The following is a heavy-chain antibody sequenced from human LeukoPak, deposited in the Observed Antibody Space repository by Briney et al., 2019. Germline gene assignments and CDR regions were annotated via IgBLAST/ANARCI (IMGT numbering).Heavy chain of an antibody. D-gene: IGHD2-15*01. CDR2: INHSGST. Sequence: SETLSLTCAVYGGSFSGYYWSWIRQPPGKGLEWIGEINHSGSTNYNPSLKSRVTISVDTSENQFSLKLRSVSAADTAVYYCARRRVVVVAATVPSLKRYWYFDLWGRGTLVTVSS. CDR1: GGSFSGYY. J-gene: IGHJ2*01. V-gene: IGHV4-34*01. CDR3: ARRRVVVVAATVPSLKRYWYFDL.